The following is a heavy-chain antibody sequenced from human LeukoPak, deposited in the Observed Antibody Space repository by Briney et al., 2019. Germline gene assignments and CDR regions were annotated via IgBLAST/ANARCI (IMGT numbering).Heavy chain of an antibody. J-gene: IGHJ5*02. V-gene: IGHV3-23*01. Sequence: GGSLRLSCAASGFTFSSYAMSWVRQAPGKWLEWVSAISGSGGSTYYADSVKGRFTISRDNSKNTLYLQMNSLRAEDTAVYYCAREYCSSTRGYIRWFDPWGQGTLVTVSS. D-gene: IGHD2-2*02. CDR2: ISGSGGST. CDR1: GFTFSSYA. CDR3: AREYCSSTRGYIRWFDP.